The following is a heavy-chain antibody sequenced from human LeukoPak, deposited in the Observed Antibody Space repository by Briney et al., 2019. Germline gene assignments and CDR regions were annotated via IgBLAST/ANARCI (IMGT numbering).Heavy chain of an antibody. D-gene: IGHD3-10*01. CDR3: AIGTTMVRGVI. CDR2: IIPIFGTA. J-gene: IGHJ4*02. CDR1: GGTFSSSV. Sequence: ASVKVSCKASGGTFSSSVISWVRQAPGQGLEWMGRIIPIFGTANYAQKFQGRVTITTDESTSTAYMELSSLRSEDTAVYYCAIGTTMVRGVIWGQGTLVTVSS. V-gene: IGHV1-69*05.